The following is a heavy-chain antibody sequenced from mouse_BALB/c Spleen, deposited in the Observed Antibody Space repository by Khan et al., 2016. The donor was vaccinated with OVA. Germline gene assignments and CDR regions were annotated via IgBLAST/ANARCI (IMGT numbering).Heavy chain of an antibody. CDR2: IDPYNGGT. CDR3: ARREEYGNFYCYFDV. D-gene: IGHD2-10*02. CDR1: GYSFTDYN. Sequence: VQLKQSGPELVKPGASVKVSCKASGYSFTDYNMYWVKQSHGKSLEWIGYIDPYNGGTSYNHKFKGKATLTVDKSSSTAFMHLNSLTSEDSAVYYRARREEYGNFYCYFDVWGAGTTVTVSS. J-gene: IGHJ1*01. V-gene: IGHV1S135*01.